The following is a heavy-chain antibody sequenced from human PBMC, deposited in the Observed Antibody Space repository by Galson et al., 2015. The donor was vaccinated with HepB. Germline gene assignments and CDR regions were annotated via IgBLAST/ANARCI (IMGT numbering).Heavy chain of an antibody. D-gene: IGHD6-13*01. J-gene: IGHJ5*02. CDR1: GDTLSSHT. V-gene: IGHV1-69*02. CDR3: ARGIAAAGTAWNGFDP. CDR2: IIPVAGIA. Sequence: SVKVSCKASGDTLSSHTISWVRQAPGQGLEWMGRIIPVAGIAHYAQKFQGRVTMTADKTTSTAYMELSSLRSEGTAVYYCARGIAAAGTAWNGFDPWGQGTLVTVSS.